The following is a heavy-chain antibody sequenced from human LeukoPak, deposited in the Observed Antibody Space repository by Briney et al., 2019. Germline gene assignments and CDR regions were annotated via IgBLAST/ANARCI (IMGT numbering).Heavy chain of an antibody. CDR3: RGSGSYSVHIDY. J-gene: IGHJ4*02. V-gene: IGHV1-24*01. CDR2: FDPEDGET. D-gene: IGHD1-26*01. Sequence: ASVKVSCKVSGYTLTELSMHWVRQAPGKGLEWMGGFDPEDGETIYAQKFQGRVTMTEDTSTDTAYMELSSLRSEDTAVYYCRGSGSYSVHIDYWDQGTLVTVSS. CDR1: GYTLTELS.